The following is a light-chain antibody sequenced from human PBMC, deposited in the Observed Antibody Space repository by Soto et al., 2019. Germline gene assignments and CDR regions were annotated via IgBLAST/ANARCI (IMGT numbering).Light chain of an antibody. V-gene: IGKV1-5*01. CDR3: QQDNSYWWT. Sequence: DIQMTQSPSTLSASVGDRVTITCRASQSISSWLAWYQQKPGKAPKLLIYDASSLESGVPSRFSGSGSGTEFTLSISILQPDDFATYYFQQDNSYWWTFGQGTKVEIK. CDR1: QSISSW. J-gene: IGKJ1*01. CDR2: DAS.